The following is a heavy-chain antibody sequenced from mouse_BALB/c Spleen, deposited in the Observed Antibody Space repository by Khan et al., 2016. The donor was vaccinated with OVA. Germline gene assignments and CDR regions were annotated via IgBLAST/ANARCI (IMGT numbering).Heavy chain of an antibody. Sequence: VQLQESGAELARPGASVKMSCKASGYTFTSYTIHWIKKRPGQGLEWIGYINPSNGYTNYNQKFKDKATLTTDKSSTTAYLQLSSLTSDDSAVYNCVRDGAYHRNDGWFAYWSQETLVTVSA. CDR2: INPSNGYT. CDR3: VRDGAYHRNDGWFAY. J-gene: IGHJ3*01. CDR1: GYTFTSYT. V-gene: IGHV1-4*01. D-gene: IGHD2-14*01.